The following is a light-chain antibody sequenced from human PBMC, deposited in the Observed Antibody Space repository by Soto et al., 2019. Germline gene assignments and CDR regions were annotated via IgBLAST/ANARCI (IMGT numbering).Light chain of an antibody. J-gene: IGKJ2*01. CDR1: QSISSW. V-gene: IGKV1-5*03. CDR3: QQYNSYSRNT. Sequence: DIQMTQARSTLSASVGDRVTITCRASQSISSWLAWYQQKPGKAPKLLIYKASSLESGGPSRFSGSGSGTEFTLTISSLQPDDFASYYCQQYNSYSRNTFGQGTKLEIK. CDR2: KAS.